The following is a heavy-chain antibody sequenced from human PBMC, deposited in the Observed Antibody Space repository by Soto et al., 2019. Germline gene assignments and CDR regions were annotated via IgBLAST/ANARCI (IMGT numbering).Heavy chain of an antibody. Sequence: QVQLVQSGAEVKKPGASVKVSCKASGYTFTSYDINWVRQATGQGLEYLGWMNPNSGNTAYVPKLQGRVTLTWDTPISTAYMELRSLRSEATAVYFCARGIKYGAYSRWFDPWGQGTLVTVSS. V-gene: IGHV1-8*01. CDR3: ARGIKYGAYSRWFDP. CDR2: MNPNSGNT. J-gene: IGHJ5*02. CDR1: GYTFTSYD. D-gene: IGHD4-17*01.